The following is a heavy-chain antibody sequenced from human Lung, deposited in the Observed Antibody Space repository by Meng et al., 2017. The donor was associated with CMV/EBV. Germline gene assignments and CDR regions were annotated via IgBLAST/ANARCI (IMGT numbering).Heavy chain of an antibody. CDR1: GFSFSTSW. CDR2: IYQDGNEK. V-gene: IGHV3-7*01. Sequence: GESLKISCVASGFSFSTSWMSWVRRAPGKGLEWVANIYQDGNEKYYVESVRGRFTISRANAKNSLYLQMNSLRAEDTAVYFCAKEIDPAVAGNQGYFDYWGQGALVTVSS. J-gene: IGHJ4*02. D-gene: IGHD6-19*01. CDR3: AKEIDPAVAGNQGYFDY.